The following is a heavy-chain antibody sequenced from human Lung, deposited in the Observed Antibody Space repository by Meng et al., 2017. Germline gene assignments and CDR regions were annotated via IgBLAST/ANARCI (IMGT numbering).Heavy chain of an antibody. J-gene: IGHJ4*01. Sequence: GESLKISCVASGFTFRSYEMNWVRQAPGKGLEWVSYISNNVGSAYYADSVKSRFTISRDNTKNSLYLQMNSLGAEDTAVYYCARDPAGNESPFDYWGQGTLVTVSS. V-gene: IGHV3-48*03. CDR3: ARDPAGNESPFDY. CDR2: ISNNVGSA. CDR1: GFTFRSYE. D-gene: IGHD1-14*01.